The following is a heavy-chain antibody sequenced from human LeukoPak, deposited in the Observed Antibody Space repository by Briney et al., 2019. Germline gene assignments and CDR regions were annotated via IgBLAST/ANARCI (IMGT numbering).Heavy chain of an antibody. CDR3: ARQINDILTGSQYYFDY. Sequence: SETLSLTCTVSGGSISSSSYYWGWIRQPPGKGLEWIGSIYYSGSTYYNPSLKSRVTISEDTSKNQFSLKLSSVTAADTAVYYCARQINDILTGSQYYFDYWGQGTLVTVSS. CDR1: GGSISSSSYY. J-gene: IGHJ4*02. V-gene: IGHV4-39*01. CDR2: IYYSGST. D-gene: IGHD3-9*01.